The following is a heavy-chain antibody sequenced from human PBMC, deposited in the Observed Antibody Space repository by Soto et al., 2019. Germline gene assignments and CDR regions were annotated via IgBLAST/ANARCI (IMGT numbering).Heavy chain of an antibody. D-gene: IGHD6-19*01. CDR2: ISAYNGNT. CDR1: GYTFTSYG. J-gene: IGHJ5*02. Sequence: ASGKVSCKASGYTFTSYGISCVRQAPGQGLEWMGWISAYNGNTNYAQKLQGRVTMTTDTSTSTAYMELRSLRSDDTAVYYCAREDGIAVAGTFGWFDPWGQGNLVTVSS. CDR3: AREDGIAVAGTFGWFDP. V-gene: IGHV1-18*01.